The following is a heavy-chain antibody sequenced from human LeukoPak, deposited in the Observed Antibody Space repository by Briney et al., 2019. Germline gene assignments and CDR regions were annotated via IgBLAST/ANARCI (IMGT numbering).Heavy chain of an antibody. J-gene: IGHJ4*02. CDR3: ARTTFYGDYVDY. CDR2: IYYSAST. V-gene: IGHV4-39*01. CDR1: GGSISSSGYY. Sequence: NSSETLSLTDTVSGGSISSSGYYWGWIRQPSGEVLEWIVSIYYSASTYYNPSHKSRVTTSVDKSKNQFSLKLSSVTAADTAVYYCARTTFYGDYVDYWGQGTLVTVTS. D-gene: IGHD2/OR15-2a*01.